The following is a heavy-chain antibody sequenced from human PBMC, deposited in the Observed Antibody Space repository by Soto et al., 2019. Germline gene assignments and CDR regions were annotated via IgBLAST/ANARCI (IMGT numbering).Heavy chain of an antibody. V-gene: IGHV1-69*04. Sequence: ASVKVSCKASGGTFSSYTISWVRQAPGQGLEWMGRIIPILGIANYAQKFQGRVTITADKSTSTAYMELSSLRSEDTAVYYCARDRLEQYQPINWFDPWGQGTLVTVSS. J-gene: IGHJ5*02. CDR1: GGTFSSYT. CDR2: IIPILGIA. CDR3: ARDRLEQYQPINWFDP. D-gene: IGHD2-2*01.